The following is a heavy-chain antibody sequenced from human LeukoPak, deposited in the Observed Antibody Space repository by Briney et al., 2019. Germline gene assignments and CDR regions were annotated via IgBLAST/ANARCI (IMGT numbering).Heavy chain of an antibody. V-gene: IGHV1-46*01. CDR2: INPSGGST. CDR3: ATDTARDAFDI. Sequence: ASVKVSCKASGYTFTSNYMHWVRQAPGQGLEWMGIINPSGGSTSYAQKFQGRVTMTRDMSTSTVYMELSSLRSEDTAVYYCATDTARDAFDIWGQGTMVTVSS. J-gene: IGHJ3*02. CDR1: GYTFTSNY. D-gene: IGHD5-18*01.